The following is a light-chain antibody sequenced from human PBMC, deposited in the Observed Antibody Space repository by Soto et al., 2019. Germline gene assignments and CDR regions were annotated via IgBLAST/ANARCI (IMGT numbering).Light chain of an antibody. CDR2: AGAGGLVG. J-gene: IGLJ2*01. CDR3: GTDHGSGSNFVV. CDR1: SGYSNYK. V-gene: IGLV9-49*03. Sequence: QPVLTQPPSASASLGASVTLTCTLSSGYSNYKVDWYQLRPGEGPRFVTRAGAGGLVGSKGDGIPDRFSVLGSGLNRYLSIKNIQEEDESDYHCGTDHGSGSNFVVFGGGTKVTVL.